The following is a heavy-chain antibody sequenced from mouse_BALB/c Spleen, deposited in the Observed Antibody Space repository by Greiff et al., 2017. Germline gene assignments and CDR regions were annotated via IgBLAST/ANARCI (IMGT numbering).Heavy chain of an antibody. D-gene: IGHD1-1*01. J-gene: IGHJ2*01. Sequence: VQLQQSGAELVRPGTSVKVSCKASGYAFTNYLIEWVKQRSGQGLEWIGVINPGSGGTNYNEKFKGKATLTADKSSSTAYMQLSSLTSDDSAVYFCARSLFPYDYWGQGTTLTVSS. CDR3: ARSLFPYDY. CDR2: INPGSGGT. V-gene: IGHV1-54*01. CDR1: GYAFTNYL.